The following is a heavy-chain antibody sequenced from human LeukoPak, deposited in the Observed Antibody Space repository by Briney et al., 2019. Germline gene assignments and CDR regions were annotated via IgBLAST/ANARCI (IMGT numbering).Heavy chain of an antibody. CDR3: ARGQTTGFDY. Sequence: SVTLSLTCTVSGGSLSSSSYFWGWVRKPPGKGLEWIGSIYYSGSTYYNPSLKSRVTISVDTSKNQFSLKLRSVTAADTAVYYCARGQTTGFDYWGQGTLVTGSS. CDR1: GGSLSSSSYF. V-gene: IGHV4-39*07. D-gene: IGHD4-17*01. J-gene: IGHJ4*02. CDR2: IYYSGST.